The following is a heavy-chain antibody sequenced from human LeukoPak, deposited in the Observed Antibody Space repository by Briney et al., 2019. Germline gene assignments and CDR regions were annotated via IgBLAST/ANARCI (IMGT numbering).Heavy chain of an antibody. Sequence: SETLSLTGTVSGGSISDYYWSWIRQPAGKGLQWIGRIYTSGSTNYNPSLKSRVTISVDTSKNQFSLKLSSVTAADTAVYYCAREEMYSSSWYRYWGQGTLVTVSS. V-gene: IGHV4-4*07. CDR3: AREEMYSSSWYRY. D-gene: IGHD6-13*01. CDR2: IYTSGST. J-gene: IGHJ4*02. CDR1: GGSISDYY.